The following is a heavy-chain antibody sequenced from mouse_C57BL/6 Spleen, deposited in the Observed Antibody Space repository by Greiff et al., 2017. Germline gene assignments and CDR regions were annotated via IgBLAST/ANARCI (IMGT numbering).Heavy chain of an antibody. V-gene: IGHV5-16*01. D-gene: IGHD2-2*01. J-gene: IGHJ2*01. CDR2: INYDGSST. Sequence: EVMLVESEGGLVQPGSSMKLSCTASGFTFSDYYMAWVRQVPEKGLEWVANINYDGSSTYYLDSLKSRFIISRDNAKNILYLQMSSLKSEDTATYYCARYGYDYFDYWGQGTTLTVSS. CDR3: ARYGYDYFDY. CDR1: GFTFSDYY.